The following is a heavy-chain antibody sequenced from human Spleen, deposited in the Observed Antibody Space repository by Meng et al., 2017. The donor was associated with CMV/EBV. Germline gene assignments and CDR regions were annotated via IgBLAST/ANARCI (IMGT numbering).Heavy chain of an antibody. CDR2: IRSHVNNYAT. V-gene: IGHV3-73*01. CDR3: ARGGAARYYYYGMDV. J-gene: IGHJ6*02. Sequence: GESLKISCAASGFTFSGSAMHWVRQASGKGLEWVGRIRSHVNNYATAYAESLKGRVTISRDDSKDTAYLQMNSLKTEDTAVYYCARGGAARYYYYGMDVWGQGTTVTVSS. D-gene: IGHD4-17*01. CDR1: GFTFSGSA.